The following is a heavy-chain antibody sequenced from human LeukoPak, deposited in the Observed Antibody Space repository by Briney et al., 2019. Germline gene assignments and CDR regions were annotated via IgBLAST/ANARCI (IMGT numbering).Heavy chain of an antibody. J-gene: IGHJ3*02. CDR1: GYTFTRYY. CDR2: INPSGGST. Sequence: ASVKVSCKASGYTFTRYYMHWVRQAPGQGLEWMGVINPSGGSTGYAQRFQGRVTMTRDASTSTVYMELSSLRSEDAAVYYCARELISGDWTWDIWGQGTMVTVSS. D-gene: IGHD2-21*02. CDR3: ARELISGDWTWDI. V-gene: IGHV1-46*01.